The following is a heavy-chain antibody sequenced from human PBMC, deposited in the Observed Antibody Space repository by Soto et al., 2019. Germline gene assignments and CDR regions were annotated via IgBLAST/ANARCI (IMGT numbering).Heavy chain of an antibody. Sequence: QVQRVQSGAEVKKPGASVKVSCEASGYAFATYTIHLVRQAPGQRLEWMGWINAGSGNTRYSQKFQGRVTITRDTSASTAYMELSSLRSEDTAVYYCARAPNSDYFFDYWGQGTLVTVSS. CDR1: GYAFATYT. D-gene: IGHD1-1*01. J-gene: IGHJ4*02. CDR3: ARAPNSDYFFDY. V-gene: IGHV1-3*01. CDR2: INAGSGNT.